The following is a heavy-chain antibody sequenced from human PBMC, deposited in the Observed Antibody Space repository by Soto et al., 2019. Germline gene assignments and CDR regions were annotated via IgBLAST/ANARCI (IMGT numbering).Heavy chain of an antibody. CDR2: IYNSVNT. Sequence: QVQLQESGPGLVEPSQTLSLTCTVSGDSISNGYYTWSWIRQPPGKDLEWIGHIYNSVNTYSNPSLKSRVTISADTFKNQFSLKLSSVTAADTAVYYFARGPSGDKVDYWGQGTLITVSS. D-gene: IGHD3-10*01. J-gene: IGHJ4*02. CDR3: ARGPSGDKVDY. CDR1: GDSISNGYYT. V-gene: IGHV4-30-4*01.